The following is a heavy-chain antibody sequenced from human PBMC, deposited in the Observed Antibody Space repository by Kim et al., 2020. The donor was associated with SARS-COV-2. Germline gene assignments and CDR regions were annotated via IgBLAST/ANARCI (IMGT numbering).Heavy chain of an antibody. J-gene: IGHJ4*02. V-gene: IGHV1-2*02. D-gene: IGHD6-19*01. CDR2: GT. Sequence: GTNYAQKFQGRVTMTRDTSISTAYMELSRLRSDDTAVYYCATLAVGPFDYWGQGTLVTVSS. CDR3: ATLAVGPFDY.